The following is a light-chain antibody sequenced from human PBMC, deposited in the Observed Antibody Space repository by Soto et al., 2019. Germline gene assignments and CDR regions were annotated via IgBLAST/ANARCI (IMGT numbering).Light chain of an antibody. CDR2: SNN. Sequence: QSVLTQPPSASGTPGQRVTISCSGSSSNIGSNTVNWYQQLPGTAPQLLIYSNNQRPSGVPDRFSGSKSGTSASLAISGLQPDDEADYYCAAWDASLNGPVFGGGTQLTVL. CDR3: AAWDASLNGPV. V-gene: IGLV1-44*01. CDR1: SSNIGSNT. J-gene: IGLJ2*01.